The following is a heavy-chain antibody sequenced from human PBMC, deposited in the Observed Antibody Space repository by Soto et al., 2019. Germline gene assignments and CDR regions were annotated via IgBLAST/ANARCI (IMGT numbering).Heavy chain of an antibody. V-gene: IGHV1-2*04. CDR3: ARVVRLRSPPYNWFDP. CDR2: INPNSGGT. D-gene: IGHD5-12*01. J-gene: IGHJ5*02. Sequence: QVQLVQSGAEVKKPGASVKVSCKASGYTFTGYYMHWVRQAPGQGLEWMGWINPNSGGTNYAQKFQGWVTMTRDTSISIAYMELSRLRSDDTAVYYCARVVRLRSPPYNWFDPWGQGTLVTVSS. CDR1: GYTFTGYY.